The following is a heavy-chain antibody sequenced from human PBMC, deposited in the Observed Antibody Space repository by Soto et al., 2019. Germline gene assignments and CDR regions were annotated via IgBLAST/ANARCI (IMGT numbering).Heavy chain of an antibody. CDR1: GFTFSSYS. J-gene: IGHJ4*02. Sequence: PGGSLRLSCAACGFTFSSYSMNWVRQAPGKGLEWLSYISSSSTIYYADSVKGRFTISRDNAKNSLYLQMNSLRDEDTAVYYCARDEPITIFGVGRGLDYWGQGTLVTVSS. D-gene: IGHD3-3*01. V-gene: IGHV3-48*02. CDR2: ISSSSTI. CDR3: ARDEPITIFGVGRGLDY.